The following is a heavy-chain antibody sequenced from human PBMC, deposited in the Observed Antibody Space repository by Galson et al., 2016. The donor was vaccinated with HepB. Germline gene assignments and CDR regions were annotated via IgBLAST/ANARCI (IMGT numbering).Heavy chain of an antibody. D-gene: IGHD6-13*01. Sequence: SLRLSCAASGFTFSSYGMNWVRQAPGKGLEWVSYISSRSNTIYYADSVKGRFTISRDTAKNSLYLQMNSLRDEDTAVYYCARDRPTMYSNSWAYYYYGMDVWGQGTTVTVSS. J-gene: IGHJ6*02. CDR1: GFTFSSYG. V-gene: IGHV3-48*02. CDR3: ARDRPTMYSNSWAYYYYGMDV. CDR2: ISSRSNTI.